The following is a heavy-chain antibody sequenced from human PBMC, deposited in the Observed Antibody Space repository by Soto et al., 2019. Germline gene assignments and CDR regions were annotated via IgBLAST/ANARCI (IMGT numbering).Heavy chain of an antibody. J-gene: IGHJ6*02. V-gene: IGHV3-21*01. Sequence: GGPLRISCVASGFDLTSSRMNWVRQAPGKVLEWVASISGSGKDTFYRHSVKGRFAISRDSAGTSLFLRMDSVKVEDTAVYHFALVHLVAGSALSCAMDVWGPGTAVTVSS. CDR2: ISGSGKDT. CDR1: GFDLTSSR. D-gene: IGHD6-6*01. CDR3: ALVHLVAGSALSCAMDV.